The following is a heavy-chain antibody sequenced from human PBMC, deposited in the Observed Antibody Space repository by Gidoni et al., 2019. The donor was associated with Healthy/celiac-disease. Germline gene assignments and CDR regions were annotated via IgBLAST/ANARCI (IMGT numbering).Heavy chain of an antibody. Sequence: QVQLQESGPGLVKPSETLSLTCTVSGGSISSYYWSWIRQPPGKGLEWIGYIYYSGSTNYNPSLKSRVTISVDTSKNQFSLKLSSVTAADTAVYYCARAWGSSVYYYYYMDVWGKGTTVTVSS. V-gene: IGHV4-59*01. CDR1: GGSISSYY. CDR2: IYYSGST. D-gene: IGHD6-6*01. CDR3: ARAWGSSVYYYYYMDV. J-gene: IGHJ6*03.